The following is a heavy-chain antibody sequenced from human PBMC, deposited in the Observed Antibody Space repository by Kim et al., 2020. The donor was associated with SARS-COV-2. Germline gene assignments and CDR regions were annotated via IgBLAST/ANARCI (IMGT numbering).Heavy chain of an antibody. CDR1: GGSFSGYY. V-gene: IGHV4-34*01. D-gene: IGHD6-13*01. CDR3: ARGGSEQQLVTYYYGMDV. CDR2: INHSGST. J-gene: IGHJ6*02. Sequence: SETLSLTCAVYGGSFSGYYWSWIRQPPGKGLEWIGEINHSGSTNYNPSLKSRVTISVDTSKNQFSLKLSSVTAADTAVYYCARGGSEQQLVTYYYGMDVWGQGTTVTVSS.